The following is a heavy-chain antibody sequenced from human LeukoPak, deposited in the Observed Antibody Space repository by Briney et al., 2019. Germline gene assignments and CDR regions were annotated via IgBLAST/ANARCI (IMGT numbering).Heavy chain of an antibody. CDR1: GFTFSTYV. J-gene: IGHJ4*02. D-gene: IGHD1-14*01. V-gene: IGHV3-48*01. CDR3: ARDSTPEPFDY. Sequence: PGGSLRLSCAASGFTFSTYVMSWVRQAPGKGLEWVSYISSSSTTIYYADSVKGRFTISRDNAKNSLYLQMNSLRAEDTAVYYCARDSTPEPFDYWGQGTLVTVSS. CDR2: ISSSSTTI.